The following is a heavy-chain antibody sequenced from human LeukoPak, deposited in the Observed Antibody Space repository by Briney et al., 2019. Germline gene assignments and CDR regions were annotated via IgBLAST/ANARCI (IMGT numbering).Heavy chain of an antibody. CDR2: INPSGGST. J-gene: IGHJ3*01. CDR1: GYTFTSYY. V-gene: IGHV1-46*01. CDR3: ARAMADGALDC. D-gene: IGHD5-24*01. Sequence: ASVKVSCKASGYTFTSYYMHWVRQAPGLGLEWMGIINPSGGSTSYAQKFQGRATMTRDTSTSTVYMELSSLRSEDTAVYYCARAMADGALDCWVQGTMVTVSS.